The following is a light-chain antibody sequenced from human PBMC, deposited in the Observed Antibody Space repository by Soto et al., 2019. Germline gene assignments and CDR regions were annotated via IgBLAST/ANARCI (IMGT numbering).Light chain of an antibody. CDR1: QSVSSN. CDR2: GAS. J-gene: IGKJ2*01. Sequence: IVMTQSPATLSVSPGERATLSCRASQSVSSNLAWYQQKPGQAPRLLIYGASTRATGIPARFSGSGSGTEFTRTISSLQSEDFAVYYGQQYNNWPPYTFGQVTKLEIK. CDR3: QQYNNWPPYT. V-gene: IGKV3-15*01.